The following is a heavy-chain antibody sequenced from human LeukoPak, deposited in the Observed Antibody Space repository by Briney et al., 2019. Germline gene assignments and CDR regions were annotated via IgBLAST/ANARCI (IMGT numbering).Heavy chain of an antibody. CDR2: IKQDGSEK. D-gene: IGHD3-22*01. V-gene: IGHV3-7*03. J-gene: IGHJ4*02. CDR1: GFTFSTYW. CDR3: AKDRSYYDSSGYPTNFDY. Sequence: GGSLRLSCAASGFTFSTYWMTWVRQAPGKGLEWVANIKQDGSEKNYVDSVKGRFTISRDNAKNSLDLQMNSLRAEDTAVYYCAKDRSYYDSSGYPTNFDYWGQGTLVTVSS.